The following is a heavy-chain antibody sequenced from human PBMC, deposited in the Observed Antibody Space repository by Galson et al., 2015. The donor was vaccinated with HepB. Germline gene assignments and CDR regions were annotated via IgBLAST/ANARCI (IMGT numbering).Heavy chain of an antibody. V-gene: IGHV3-74*03. CDR2: IDSDERGT. Sequence: SLGLSCAATSGFTFNNYKIHWVRHVPGKGLVWVAYIDSDERGTKYADSVKGRFTISRDNARNTVFLQMNSLRVEDTAVYFCGRSRGASGYHYDYWGQGTLVAVSS. J-gene: IGHJ4*02. CDR1: GFTFNNYK. D-gene: IGHD3-22*01. CDR3: GRSRGASGYHYDY.